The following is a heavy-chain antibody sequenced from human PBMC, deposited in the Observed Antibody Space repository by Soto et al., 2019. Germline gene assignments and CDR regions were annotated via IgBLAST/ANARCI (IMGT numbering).Heavy chain of an antibody. V-gene: IGHV3-30*18. D-gene: IGHD1-26*01. CDR2: ISYDGSNK. J-gene: IGHJ3*02. CDR3: AKGVYRWPMGVDAFDI. CDR1: GFTFSSYG. Sequence: GGSLRLSCAASGFTFSSYGMHWVRQAPGKGLEWVAVISYDGSNKYYADSVKGRFTISRDNSKNTLYLQMNSLRAEDTAVYYCAKGVYRWPMGVDAFDIWGQGTMVTVSS.